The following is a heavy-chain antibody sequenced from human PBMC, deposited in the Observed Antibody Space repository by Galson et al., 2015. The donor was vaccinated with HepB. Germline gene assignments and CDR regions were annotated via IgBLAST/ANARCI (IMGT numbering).Heavy chain of an antibody. CDR3: AKHPYYYDSSGSGFDI. J-gene: IGHJ3*02. CDR1: GFIFITSG. CDR2: ISYEGSNK. V-gene: IGHV3-30*18. Sequence: LRLSCAASGFIFITSGMHWVRQAPGRGLEWVALISYEGSNKYYADSVRGRFTISRDNFKNTLYLQMNSLRDEDTAVYYCAKHPYYYDSSGSGFDIWGQGTKVTVSS. D-gene: IGHD3-22*01.